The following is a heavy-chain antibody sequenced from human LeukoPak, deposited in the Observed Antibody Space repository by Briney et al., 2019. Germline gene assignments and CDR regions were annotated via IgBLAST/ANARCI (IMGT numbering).Heavy chain of an antibody. Sequence: PGGSLRLSCAASGFTFSSYSMNWVRQAPGKGLEWVSSISSRSSYIYYADSVKGRFTISRDNAKNSLYLQMNSLRAEDTAVYYCARDRRGSYFAAFDPWGQGTLVTVSS. V-gene: IGHV3-21*01. CDR2: ISSRSSYI. CDR1: GFTFSSYS. D-gene: IGHD1-26*01. CDR3: ARDRRGSYFAAFDP. J-gene: IGHJ5*02.